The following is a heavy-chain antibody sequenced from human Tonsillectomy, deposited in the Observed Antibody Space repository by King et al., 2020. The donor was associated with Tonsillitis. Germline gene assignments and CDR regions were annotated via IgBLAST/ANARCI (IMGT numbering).Heavy chain of an antibody. D-gene: IGHD5-12*01. Sequence: QLVQSGGGLVQPGGSLRLSCAASGFTFDTYSMNWVRQAPGKGLEWVSYISSSSSTIYYADSVQGRFTISRDDAKNSLYLQMNSLRAEDTAVYYCARVVGRYSGYDYPHWGQGTLVTVSS. CDR1: GFTFDTYS. CDR3: ARVVGRYSGYDYPH. CDR2: ISSSSSTI. V-gene: IGHV3-48*04. J-gene: IGHJ4*02.